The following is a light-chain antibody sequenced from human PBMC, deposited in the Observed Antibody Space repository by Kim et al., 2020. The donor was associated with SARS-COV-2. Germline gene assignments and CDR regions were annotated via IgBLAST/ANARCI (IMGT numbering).Light chain of an antibody. CDR1: QNFYLS. CDR2: DAA. CDR3: QHRGSWPPALT. V-gene: IGKV3-11*01. J-gene: IGKJ4*01. Sequence: GERATLSWRASQNFYLSLAWYQEIPGQGPRLLIYDAAVRAAGIPEKFSGSGSGTDVTLTIGSLAREDFAIYYRQHRGSWPPALTFGGGTKVDIK.